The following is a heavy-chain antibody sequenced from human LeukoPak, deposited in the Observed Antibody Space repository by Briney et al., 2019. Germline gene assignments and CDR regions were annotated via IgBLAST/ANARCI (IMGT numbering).Heavy chain of an antibody. J-gene: IGHJ4*02. V-gene: IGHV1-46*01. CDR2: INPSGGST. CDR1: GYTFTSYY. CDR3: AREGGSYYHMSDY. D-gene: IGHD1-26*01. Sequence: ASVKVSCKASGYTFTSYYMHWVRQAPGQGLEWMGIINPSGGSTSYAQKFQGRVTMTRDMPTSTVYMELSSLRSEDTAVYYCAREGGSYYHMSDYWGQGTLVTVSS.